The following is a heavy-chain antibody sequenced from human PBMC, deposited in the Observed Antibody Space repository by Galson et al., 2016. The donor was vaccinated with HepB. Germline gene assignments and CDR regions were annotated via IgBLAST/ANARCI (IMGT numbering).Heavy chain of an antibody. D-gene: IGHD1-26*01. CDR3: VRGLGNYFDL. Sequence: TLSLTCGVSDDSMSNGAYSWSWIRQPPGKGLEYIGYIHRSGNSYSIPSLKSRVTISMVRSKNQFSLKLSSVTAADTAVYYCVRGLGNYFDLWGQGSLVTVTS. CDR1: DDSMSNGAYS. J-gene: IGHJ4*02. CDR2: IHRSGNS. V-gene: IGHV4-30-2*01.